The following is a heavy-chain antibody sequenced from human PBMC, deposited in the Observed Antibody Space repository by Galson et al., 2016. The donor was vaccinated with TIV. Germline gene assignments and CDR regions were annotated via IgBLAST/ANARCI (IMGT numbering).Heavy chain of an antibody. J-gene: IGHJ4*02. CDR1: GFTFSSRW. CDR2: IKQDGSEE. V-gene: IGHV3-7*04. CDR3: VRGAGWDFDY. D-gene: IGHD3-16*01. Sequence: SLRLSCAASGFTFSSRWMNWVRQAPGKGLEWVAIIKQDGSEEHYVDSVKGRFTISRDNTKNSLYLQMNSLRAEDTAVYYYVRGAGWDFDYWGQGTLVTVSS.